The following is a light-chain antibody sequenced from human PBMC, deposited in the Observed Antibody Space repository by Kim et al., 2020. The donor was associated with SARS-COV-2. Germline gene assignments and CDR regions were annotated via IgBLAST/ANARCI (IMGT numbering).Light chain of an antibody. Sequence: EIVLTQSPGTLSLSPGERATLSCRASQSVSSSYLAWYQQKPGQAPRLLIYGASSRAAGIPDRFSGSGSGTDFTLTITRLEPEDFAVYYCQQYDYSPHTFGRGTKVDIK. CDR3: QQYDYSPHT. J-gene: IGKJ4*01. V-gene: IGKV3-20*01. CDR1: QSVSSSY. CDR2: GAS.